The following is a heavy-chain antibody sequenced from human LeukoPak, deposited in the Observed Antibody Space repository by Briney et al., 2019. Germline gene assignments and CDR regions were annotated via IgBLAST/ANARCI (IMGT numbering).Heavy chain of an antibody. CDR3: ARRLNRDIVVVVAAPDAFDI. CDR1: VFTFSSYS. CDR2: ISSSSSYI. D-gene: IGHD2-15*01. Sequence: PGGSLRLSCAASVFTFSSYSMNWVRQAPGKGLEWVSSISSSSSYIYYADSVKGRFTISRDNAKNSPYLQMNSLRAEDTAVYYCARRLNRDIVVVVAAPDAFDIWGQGTMVTVSS. V-gene: IGHV3-21*01. J-gene: IGHJ3*02.